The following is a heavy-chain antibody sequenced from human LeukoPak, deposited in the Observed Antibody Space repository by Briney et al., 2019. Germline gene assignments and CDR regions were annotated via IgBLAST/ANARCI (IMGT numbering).Heavy chain of an antibody. J-gene: IGHJ4*02. CDR3: ARDSPPFLGFDY. Sequence: SETLSLTCAVYGGSFSGYYWSWIRQPPGKGLEWIGEINHSGSTNYNPSLKSRVTISVDTSKNQFSLKLSSVTAADTAVYYCARDSPPFLGFDYWGQGTLVTVSS. D-gene: IGHD3-3*01. CDR1: GGSFSGYY. CDR2: INHSGST. V-gene: IGHV4-34*01.